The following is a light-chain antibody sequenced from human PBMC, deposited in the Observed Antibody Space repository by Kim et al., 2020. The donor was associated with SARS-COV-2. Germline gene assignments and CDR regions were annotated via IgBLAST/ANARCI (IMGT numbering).Light chain of an antibody. Sequence: LTQPASVSGSPGQSITISCTGTSSDVGGYNYVSWYQQHPGKAPKLMIYDVSNRPSGVSNRFSGSKSGNTASLTISGLQAEDEADYYCSSYTSSSAYVFGTGTKVTVL. CDR3: SSYTSSSAYV. J-gene: IGLJ1*01. CDR2: DVS. V-gene: IGLV2-14*03. CDR1: SSDVGGYNY.